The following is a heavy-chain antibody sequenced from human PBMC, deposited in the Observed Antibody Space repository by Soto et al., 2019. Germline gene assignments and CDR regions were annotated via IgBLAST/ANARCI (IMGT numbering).Heavy chain of an antibody. CDR3: ARANSSTWYKLEYKWFDP. Sequence: ETLSLTCTVSGASINDFYWSWIRQTPGKGLEWVGFMYYSETTKYNPSLKGRVNMSLDTSKNQVSLHLKSVTAADTAVYYCARANSSTWYKLEYKWFDPWGQGTQVTVSS. V-gene: IGHV4-59*01. D-gene: IGHD6-13*01. CDR2: MYYSETT. CDR1: GASINDFY. J-gene: IGHJ5*02.